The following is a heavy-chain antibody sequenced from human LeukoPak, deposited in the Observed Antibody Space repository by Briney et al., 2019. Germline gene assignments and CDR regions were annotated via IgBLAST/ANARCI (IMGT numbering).Heavy chain of an antibody. CDR1: GDSIKSYY. Sequence: PSETLSLTCSVSGDSIKSYYWSWIRQPPGKGLEWIGYIYNSGSTNYNPSLKRRVTLSVDTSKNQFSLKLSSVTAADTAMYYCARVRDFTTPPNLTFDYWGQGTLVTVSS. CDR2: IYNSGST. V-gene: IGHV4-59*01. D-gene: IGHD2-21*02. J-gene: IGHJ4*02. CDR3: ARVRDFTTPPNLTFDY.